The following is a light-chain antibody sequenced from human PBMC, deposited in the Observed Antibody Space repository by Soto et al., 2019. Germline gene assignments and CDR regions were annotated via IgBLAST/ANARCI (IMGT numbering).Light chain of an antibody. CDR3: QQYDRASWT. CDR2: RAS. J-gene: IGKJ1*01. CDR1: QSISSW. V-gene: IGKV1-5*03. Sequence: DIQMTQSPSTLSASVGDRVIITCRASQSISSWLAWYQQKPVKAPNLLIYRASTLKTGIPSRFSGSGSGTEFTLTISSLQPDDFATYYCQQYDRASWTFGQGTKVEIK.